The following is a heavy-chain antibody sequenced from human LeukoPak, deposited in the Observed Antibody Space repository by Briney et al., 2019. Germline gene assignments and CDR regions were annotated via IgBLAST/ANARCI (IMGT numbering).Heavy chain of an antibody. J-gene: IGHJ4*02. CDR1: GFTFSSYA. CDR2: ISSSSSYI. Sequence: GGSLRLSCAASGFTFSSYAMSWVRQAPGKGLEWVSSISSSSSYIYYADSVKGRFTISRDNAKNSLYLQMNSLRAEDTAVYYCARASGSYFNFDYWGQGTLVTVSS. CDR3: ARASGSYFNFDY. V-gene: IGHV3-21*01. D-gene: IGHD1-26*01.